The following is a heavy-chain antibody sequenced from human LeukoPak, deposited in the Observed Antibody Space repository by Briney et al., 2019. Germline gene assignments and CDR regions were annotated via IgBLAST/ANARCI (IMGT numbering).Heavy chain of an antibody. CDR1: GASIRSGGNY. V-gene: IGHV4-31*03. J-gene: IGHJ4*02. D-gene: IGHD3-16*01. CDR3: ARALQGDPGDF. Sequence: SETLSLACSVSGASIRSGGNYWTWIRQYPGKGLEWIGYVYNIGITYYNPSLKSRATISADTSKNQFSLKLSSVTAADTAVYYCARALQGDPGDFWGQGTLVTVSS. CDR2: VYNIGIT.